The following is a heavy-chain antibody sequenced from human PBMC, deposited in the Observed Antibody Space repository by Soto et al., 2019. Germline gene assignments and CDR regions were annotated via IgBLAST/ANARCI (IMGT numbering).Heavy chain of an antibody. D-gene: IGHD3-3*01. J-gene: IGHJ4*02. Sequence: ASVKVSCKASGYTFTSYGISWVRQAPGQGLEWMGWISAYNGNTNYAQKLQGRVTMTTDTSTSTADMELRSRRSDDTAVDYCSRGRPVLRFLEWLSRDPYYFDYWGQGTLVTVSS. CDR2: ISAYNGNT. CDR1: GYTFTSYG. CDR3: SRGRPVLRFLEWLSRDPYYFDY. V-gene: IGHV1-18*01.